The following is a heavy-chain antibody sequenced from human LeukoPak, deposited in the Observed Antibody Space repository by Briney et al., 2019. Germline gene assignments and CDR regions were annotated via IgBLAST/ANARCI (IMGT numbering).Heavy chain of an antibody. D-gene: IGHD2-15*01. J-gene: IGHJ4*02. Sequence: PSETLSLTCTVSGYSISSGYYWGWIRPPPGKGLEWIGFIYHSGSTYYNPSLKSRVTISVDTSKNQFSLRLSSVTAADTAVYYCARRRRVAATNYFDYWGQGTLVTVSS. V-gene: IGHV4-38-2*02. CDR2: IYHSGST. CDR1: GYSISSGYY. CDR3: ARRRRVAATNYFDY.